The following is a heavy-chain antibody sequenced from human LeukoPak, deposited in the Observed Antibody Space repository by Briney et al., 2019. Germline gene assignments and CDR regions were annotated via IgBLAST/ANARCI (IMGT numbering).Heavy chain of an antibody. Sequence: GASVKVSCKASGGIFISYAISWLRQAAGQGLEWMGGIIPIFGTANYAQKFQGRVTITADESTSTAYMELSSLRSEDTAVYYCARGGLGGNDAFDIWGQGTMVTVSS. CDR1: GGIFISYA. J-gene: IGHJ3*02. V-gene: IGHV1-69*13. D-gene: IGHD6-25*01. CDR3: ARGGLGGNDAFDI. CDR2: IIPIFGTA.